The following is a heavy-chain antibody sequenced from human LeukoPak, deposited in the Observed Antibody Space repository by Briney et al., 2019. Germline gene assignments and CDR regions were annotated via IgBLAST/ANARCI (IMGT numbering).Heavy chain of an antibody. CDR2: INI. CDR3: ARGDPHGAYFDY. Sequence: GGSLRLSCAASGFTFSTCSMNWVRQAPGKGLEWVSVINIYYSDSVRGRFTISRDNAKNSLYLQMNSLRAEDTAVYYCARGDPHGAYFDYWGQGALVTVSS. D-gene: IGHD5-24*01. J-gene: IGHJ4*02. V-gene: IGHV3-21*01. CDR1: GFTFSTCS.